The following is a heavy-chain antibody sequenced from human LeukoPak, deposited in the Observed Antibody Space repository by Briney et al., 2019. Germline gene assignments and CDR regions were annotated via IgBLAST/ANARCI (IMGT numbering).Heavy chain of an antibody. CDR1: GGSFSGYY. J-gene: IGHJ4*02. CDR2: INHSGST. CDR3: ARVDYYDSSGY. V-gene: IGHV4-34*01. Sequence: SGTLSLTCAVYGGSFSGYYWSLIRQPPGKGLEWIGEINHSGSTNYNPSLKSRVTISVDTSKNQFSLKLSSVTAADTAVYYCARVDYYDSSGYWGQGTLVTVSS. D-gene: IGHD3-22*01.